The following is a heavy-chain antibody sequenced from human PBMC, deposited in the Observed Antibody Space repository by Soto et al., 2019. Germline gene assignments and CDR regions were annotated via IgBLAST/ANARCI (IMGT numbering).Heavy chain of an antibody. J-gene: IGHJ6*02. CDR2: INAGNGNT. D-gene: IGHD6-13*01. V-gene: IGHV1-3*05. CDR3: ARGPAAAGYYYGMDV. Sequence: QVQLVQSGAEEKKPGASVKVSCKASGYTFTSYAMHWVRQAPGQRLEWMGWINAGNGNTKYSQKFQGRVTITRDTSASRAYMELSSLRSEDTAVYYCARGPAAAGYYYGMDVWGQGTTVTVSS. CDR1: GYTFTSYA.